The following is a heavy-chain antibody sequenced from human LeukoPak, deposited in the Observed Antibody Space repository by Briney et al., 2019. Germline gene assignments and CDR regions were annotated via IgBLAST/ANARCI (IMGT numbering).Heavy chain of an antibody. CDR3: ARVAHIENDYGDLEGLGY. V-gene: IGHV1-18*01. D-gene: IGHD4-17*01. CDR1: GYTFTSYG. J-gene: IGHJ4*02. CDR2: ISAYNGNT. Sequence: ASVTVSFMASGYTFTSYGISWVRQAPGQGLEWMGWISAYNGNTNYEQKLQGRVTMTTDTSTSTAYMELRSLRSDDTAVYYCARVAHIENDYGDLEGLGYWGQGTLVTVSS.